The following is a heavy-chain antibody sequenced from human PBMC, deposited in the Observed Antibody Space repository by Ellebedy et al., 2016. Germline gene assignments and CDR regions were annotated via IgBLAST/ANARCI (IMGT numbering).Heavy chain of an antibody. J-gene: IGHJ5*02. CDR3: AREGYCSSTSCYRNWFNP. CDR1: GFTFSSYW. Sequence: GGSLRLXXAASGFTFSSYWMHWVRQAPGKGLVWVSRINSDGSSTSYADSMKGRFTISRDNSKNTLYLQMNSLRAEDTAVYYCAREGYCSSTSCYRNWFNPWGQGTLVTVSS. CDR2: INSDGSST. V-gene: IGHV3-74*01. D-gene: IGHD2-2*01.